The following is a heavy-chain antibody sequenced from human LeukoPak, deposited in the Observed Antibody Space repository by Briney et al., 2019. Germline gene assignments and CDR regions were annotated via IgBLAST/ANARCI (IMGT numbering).Heavy chain of an antibody. J-gene: IGHJ4*02. V-gene: IGHV4-34*01. CDR3: ARGQYDSGGYHYGIRAFYFDY. CDR1: GESFSGDF. Sequence: SETLSLTCGVYGESFSGDFWTWLRQAPGKGLEWIGEINHRGRTNYSPSLTGRVTISVDTSMNQFSLQLRSVTAADTALYYCARGQYDSGGYHYGIRAFYFDYWGQGILVIVSS. D-gene: IGHD3-22*01. CDR2: INHRGRT.